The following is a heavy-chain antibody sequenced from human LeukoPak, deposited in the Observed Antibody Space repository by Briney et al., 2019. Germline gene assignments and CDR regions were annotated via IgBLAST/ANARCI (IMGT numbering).Heavy chain of an antibody. CDR2: ISSSSSYI. V-gene: IGHV3-21*04. CDR3: AKDMNYGPYYYYYGMDV. CDR1: RFTFSSYS. Sequence: GGSLRLSCAASRFTFSSYSMNWVRQAPGKGLEWVSSISSSSSYIYYADSVKGRFTISRDNAKNSLYLQMNSLRAEDTALYYCAKDMNYGPYYYYYGMDVWGQGTTVTVSS. J-gene: IGHJ6*02. D-gene: IGHD3-16*01.